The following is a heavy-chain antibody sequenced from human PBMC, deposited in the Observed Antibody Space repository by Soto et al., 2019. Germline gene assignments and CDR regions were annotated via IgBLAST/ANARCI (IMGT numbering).Heavy chain of an antibody. CDR2: IYYSGTT. Sequence: SETLSLTCTVSGDSITSNSYFWAWIRQPPGKGLEWIGSIYYSGTTYYDQSLKSRVTISVDRSKNQFSLKLSSVTAADTAVYYCARHFSVDYFDDWGQGALVT. CDR3: ARHFSVDYFDD. J-gene: IGHJ4*02. V-gene: IGHV4-39*01. CDR1: GDSITSNSYF.